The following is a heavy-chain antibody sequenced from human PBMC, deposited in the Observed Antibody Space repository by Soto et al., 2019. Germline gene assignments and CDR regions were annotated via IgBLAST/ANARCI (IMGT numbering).Heavy chain of an antibody. CDR3: ARISYSSSWYRFDY. CDR2: IWYDGSNK. J-gene: IGHJ4*02. V-gene: IGHV3-33*01. Sequence: AGGSLRLSCAASGFTFSSYGMHWVRQAPGKGLEWVAVIWYDGSNKYYADKVKGRYTISRDNSKNTLYLKMNSLRAEDTVVYYCARISYSSSWYRFDYWGQGTLVTVSS. D-gene: IGHD6-13*01. CDR1: GFTFSSYG.